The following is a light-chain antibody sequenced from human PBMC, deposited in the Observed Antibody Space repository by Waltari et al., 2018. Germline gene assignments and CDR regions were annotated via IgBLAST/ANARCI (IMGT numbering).Light chain of an antibody. CDR2: HTS. V-gene: IGKV3-20*01. J-gene: IGKJ1*01. Sequence: EVVLTQSPGTLSLSPGERATLSCRASPGVGKYLTWYQQRPGQTPRLLLYHTSIRATGIPDRFSGSGYGTDFSLSISRLEPEAFAVYYCQKYDFLPATFGQGTTVEI. CDR3: QKYDFLPAT. CDR1: PGVGKY.